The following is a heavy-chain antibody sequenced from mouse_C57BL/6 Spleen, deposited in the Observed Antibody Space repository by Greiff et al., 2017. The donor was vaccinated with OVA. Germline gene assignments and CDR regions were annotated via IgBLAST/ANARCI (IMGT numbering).Heavy chain of an antibody. CDR1: GYTFTDYN. J-gene: IGHJ4*01. CDR2: INPNNGGT. Sequence: EVQLQESGPELVKPGASVKIPCKASGYTFTDYNMDWVKQSHGKSLEWIGDINPNNGGTIYNQKFKGKATLTVDKSSSTAYMELRSLTSEDTAVYYCAVYYDYDPYYAMDYWGQGTSVTVSS. CDR3: AVYYDYDPYYAMDY. D-gene: IGHD2-4*01. V-gene: IGHV1-18*01.